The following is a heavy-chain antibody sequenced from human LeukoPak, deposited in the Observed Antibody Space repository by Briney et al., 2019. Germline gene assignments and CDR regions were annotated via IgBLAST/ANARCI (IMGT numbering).Heavy chain of an antibody. CDR3: TRGAVAGILGWYDP. D-gene: IGHD6-19*01. V-gene: IGHV3-49*03. CDR2: IKSKAYGGTP. J-gene: IGHJ5*02. Sequence: GGSLRLSCTASGFTFGDYTISWSRQAPGKGLEWVGFIKSKAYGGTPQYAASVKGRFTISRDDSNSIAYLQMNSLKTEDTAMYYCTRGAVAGILGWYDPWGQGTLVTVSS. CDR1: GFTFGDYT.